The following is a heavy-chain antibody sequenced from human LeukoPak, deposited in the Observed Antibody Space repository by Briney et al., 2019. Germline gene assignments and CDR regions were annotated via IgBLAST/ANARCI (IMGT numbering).Heavy chain of an antibody. CDR1: DYSISSGYY. D-gene: IGHD3-3*01. CDR2: IYHSGST. V-gene: IGHV4-38-2*02. CDR3: ARDERTIFGVVIIPMDV. J-gene: IGHJ6*03. Sequence: KPSETLSLTCTVSDYSISSGYYWGWVRQPPGKGLEWSGSIYHSGSTYYNPSPGLKSRVTISVDTSKNHFSLKLSSVTAADTAGYYCARDERTIFGVVIIPMDVWGKGTTVTVSS.